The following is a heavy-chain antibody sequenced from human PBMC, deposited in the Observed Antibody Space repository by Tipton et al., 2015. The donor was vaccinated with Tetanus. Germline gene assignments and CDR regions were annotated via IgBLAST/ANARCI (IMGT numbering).Heavy chain of an antibody. Sequence: QSGPEVKRPGSSVKVSCKASGGTFNSYTITWVRQAPGQGLEWMGGIIPMFGTETYSQDLQGRVSITADESTGTAYMELTNLKSEDTAVYYCARGQNGDFVYWGQGTLVTVSS. CDR2: IIPMFGTE. CDR3: ARGQNGDFVY. D-gene: IGHD4-17*01. CDR1: GGTFNSYT. V-gene: IGHV1-69*01. J-gene: IGHJ4*02.